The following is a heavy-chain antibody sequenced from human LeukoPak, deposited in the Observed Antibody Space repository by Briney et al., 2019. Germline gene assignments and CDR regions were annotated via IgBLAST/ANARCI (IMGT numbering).Heavy chain of an antibody. J-gene: IGHJ5*02. CDR1: GGSFSGYY. CDR2: INHSGST. D-gene: IGHD2-2*01. V-gene: IGHV4-34*01. Sequence: SETLSLTCAVYGGSFSGYYGSWSRQPPGKGLEWIGEINHSGSTNSSPSLKSRVTISVDTSKNRFSLKLSSVTAADTAVYYCARGRHHTAKIVVVPAASTRCGFDPWGQGTLVTVSS. CDR3: ARGRHHTAKIVVVPAASTRCGFDP.